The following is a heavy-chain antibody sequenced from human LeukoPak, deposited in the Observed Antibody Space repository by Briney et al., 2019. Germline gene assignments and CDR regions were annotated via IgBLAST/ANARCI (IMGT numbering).Heavy chain of an antibody. Sequence: ASVKVSCKASGYTFTSYGISWVRQAPGQGLEWMGWISAYNGNTNYAQKLQGRVTVTTDTSTSTAYMELRSLRSDDTAVYYCARNTYYDFWSGYTLGYYYYYMDVWGKGTTVTVSS. CDR1: GYTFTSYG. D-gene: IGHD3-3*01. V-gene: IGHV1-18*01. CDR3: ARNTYYDFWSGYTLGYYYYYMDV. CDR2: ISAYNGNT. J-gene: IGHJ6*03.